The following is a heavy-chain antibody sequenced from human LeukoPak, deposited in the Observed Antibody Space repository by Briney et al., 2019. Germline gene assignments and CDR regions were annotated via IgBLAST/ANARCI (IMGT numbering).Heavy chain of an antibody. V-gene: IGHV3-30*18. D-gene: IGHD2-2*01. Sequence: PGGSLRLSCAASGFTFSSYGMHWVRQAPGKGLEWVAVISYDGSNKYYADSVKGRFTISRDNSKNTLYLQMNSLRAEDMAVYYCAKSNMPRYYYYYGMDVWGQGTTVTVSS. CDR3: AKSNMPRYYYYYGMDV. J-gene: IGHJ6*02. CDR1: GFTFSSYG. CDR2: ISYDGSNK.